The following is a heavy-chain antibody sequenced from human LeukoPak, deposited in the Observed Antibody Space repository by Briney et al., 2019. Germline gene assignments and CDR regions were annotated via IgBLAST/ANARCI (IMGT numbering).Heavy chain of an antibody. Sequence: GGSLRLSCAASGFTFSSYAMSWVRQAPGKGLEWVSAISGSGGSTYYAESVKGRFTIFRDNSKNTVCLQMDSLRAEDTAMYYCARVRTLNSVVGTVDYWGQGTLVTVSS. V-gene: IGHV3-23*01. CDR2: ISGSGGST. D-gene: IGHD6-19*01. CDR3: ARVRTLNSVVGTVDY. J-gene: IGHJ4*02. CDR1: GFTFSSYA.